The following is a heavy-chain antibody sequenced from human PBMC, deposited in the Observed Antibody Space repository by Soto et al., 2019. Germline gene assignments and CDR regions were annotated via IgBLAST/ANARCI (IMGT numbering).Heavy chain of an antibody. CDR3: ARTGYDRSGYFVEYYFDY. CDR1: GFTFSKYA. CDR2: ISNDGSNP. V-gene: IGHV3-30-3*01. D-gene: IGHD3-22*01. Sequence: QVQLVESGGGVVQPERSLRLSCAASGFTFSKYAMHWVRQARGTGLEWVAVISNDGSNPDYADSVKGRFTISRDNSKNTLYLQMNSLREEDTAVYYCARTGYDRSGYFVEYYFDYWGQGTLVTVSS. J-gene: IGHJ4*02.